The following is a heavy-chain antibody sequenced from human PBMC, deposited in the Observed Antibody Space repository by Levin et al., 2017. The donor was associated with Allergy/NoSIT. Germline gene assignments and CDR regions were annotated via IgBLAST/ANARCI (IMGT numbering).Heavy chain of an antibody. V-gene: IGHV5-51*01. CDR3: ARRGTRDYYYYMDV. CDR2: IYPGDSDT. J-gene: IGHJ6*03. D-gene: IGHD1-1*01. CDR1: GYSFTSYW. Sequence: ASVKVSCQGSGYSFTSYWIGWVRQMPGKGLEWMGIIYPGDSDTRYSPSFHGQVTISADKSISTAYLQWSSLKASDTAIYYCARRGTRDYYYYMDVWGKGTTVTVSS.